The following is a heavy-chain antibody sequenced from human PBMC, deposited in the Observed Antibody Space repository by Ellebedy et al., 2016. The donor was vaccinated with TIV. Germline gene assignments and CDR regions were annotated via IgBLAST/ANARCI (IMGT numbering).Heavy chain of an antibody. Sequence: ALVKVSCKASGYTFTTYGISWVRQAPGQGLEWLGWISVYNINYAQKLQGRVTMTTDTSTNTAYMELRTLRSDDTAVYYCARQASASPPIYWGQGTLVTVSS. CDR1: GYTFTTYG. V-gene: IGHV1-18*01. J-gene: IGHJ4*02. CDR3: ARQASASPPIY. CDR2: ISVYNI. D-gene: IGHD6-19*01.